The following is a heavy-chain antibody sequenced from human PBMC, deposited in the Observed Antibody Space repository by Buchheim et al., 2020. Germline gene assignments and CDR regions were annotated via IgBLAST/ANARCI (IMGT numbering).Heavy chain of an antibody. V-gene: IGHV3-66*01. D-gene: IGHD1-26*01. J-gene: IGHJ4*02. Sequence: EVQLVESGGNLVRPGGSLRLSCAASGFTVINNYMSWVRQAPGKGLEWVSLIYSGGGTKYADSVKGRFTISRDNSKNTVYLQMNSLRAEDTAFYYCARDPIVGATDWGQGTL. CDR2: IYSGGGT. CDR3: ARDPIVGATD. CDR1: GFTVINNY.